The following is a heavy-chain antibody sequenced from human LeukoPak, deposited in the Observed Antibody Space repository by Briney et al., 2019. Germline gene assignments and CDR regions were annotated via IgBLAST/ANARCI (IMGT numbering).Heavy chain of an antibody. Sequence: GGSLRLSCAASEFTFSSYTMNWVRQAPGKGLEWVSSITSRSSYIYYVDSVKGRFTISRDNAKNSLYLQMNSLRAEDTAVYYCARAFGWISIAWYFDLWGRGTLVTVSS. V-gene: IGHV3-21*01. CDR2: ITSRSSYI. CDR1: EFTFSSYT. D-gene: IGHD6-19*01. J-gene: IGHJ2*01. CDR3: ARAFGWISIAWYFDL.